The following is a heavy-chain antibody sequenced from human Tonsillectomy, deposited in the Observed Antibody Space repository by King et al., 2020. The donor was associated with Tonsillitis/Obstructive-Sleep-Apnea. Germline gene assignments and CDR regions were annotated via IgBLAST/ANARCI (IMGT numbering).Heavy chain of an antibody. J-gene: IGHJ4*02. D-gene: IGHD4-23*01. CDR2: ISGNGGTT. V-gene: IGHV3-43*02. Sequence: VQLVESGGGMVQPGGSLRLSCAASGFTFDDYAMHWVRQAPGKGLEWVSLISGNGGTTYYADSVKGLFTISRDNTKNSLYLQMNSLRTEDTALYYCAKDGYDYGGNSFDFWGQGTLVTVSS. CDR1: GFTFDDYA. CDR3: AKDGYDYGGNSFDF.